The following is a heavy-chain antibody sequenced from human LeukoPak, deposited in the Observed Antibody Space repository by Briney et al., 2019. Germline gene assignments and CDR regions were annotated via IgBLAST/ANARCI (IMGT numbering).Heavy chain of an antibody. J-gene: IGHJ4*02. CDR2: ISGGGGST. V-gene: IGHV3-23*01. Sequence: GGSLRLSCAASGFTFTSYSMNWVRQAPGKGLEWVSTISGGGGSTYYADSVKGRFTISRDNSKNTLYLQVSSLRAEDTAVYYCARDYDSSGYYYGSFDYWGQGTLVTVSS. CDR1: GFTFTSYS. D-gene: IGHD3-22*01. CDR3: ARDYDSSGYYYGSFDY.